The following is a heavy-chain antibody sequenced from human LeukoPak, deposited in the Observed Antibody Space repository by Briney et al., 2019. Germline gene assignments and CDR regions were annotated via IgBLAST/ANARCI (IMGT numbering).Heavy chain of an antibody. D-gene: IGHD3-22*01. V-gene: IGHV4-61*02. J-gene: IGHJ4*02. CDR2: IYTSGST. CDR1: GGSISSGSYY. Sequence: PSETLSLTCTVSGGSISSGSYYWSWIRQPAGKGLEWIGRIYTSGSTNYNPSLKSRVTISVDTSKNQFSLKLSSVTAADTAVYYCAREKVFGAMIPIDYWGQGTLVTVSS. CDR3: AREKVFGAMIPIDY.